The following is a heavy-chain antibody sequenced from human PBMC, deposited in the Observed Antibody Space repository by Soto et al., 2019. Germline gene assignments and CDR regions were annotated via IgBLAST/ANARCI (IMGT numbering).Heavy chain of an antibody. D-gene: IGHD1-7*01. CDR3: AKKSRTGTTFYYYYMDV. V-gene: IGHV3-23*01. CDR1: GFTFSSYA. CDR2: ISGSGGST. J-gene: IGHJ6*03. Sequence: GGSLRLSCAASGFTFSSYAMSWVRQAPGKGLEWVSAISGSGGSTYYADSVKGRFTMSRDNSKNTLYLQMNSLRAEDTAVYYCAKKSRTGTTFYYYYMDVWGKGTTVTVSS.